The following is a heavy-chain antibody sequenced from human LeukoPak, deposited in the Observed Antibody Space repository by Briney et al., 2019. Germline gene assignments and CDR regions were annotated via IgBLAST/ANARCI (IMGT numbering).Heavy chain of an antibody. CDR3: ARDGEYDFPGYYYGMDV. CDR1: GFTFSSYA. J-gene: IGHJ6*02. CDR2: ISGSGGST. Sequence: PGGSLRLSCAASGFTFSSYAMSWVRQAPGKGLEWVSAISGSGGSTYYADSVKGRFTISRDNSKNTLYLQMNSLRAEDTAVYYCARDGEYDFPGYYYGMDVWGQGTTVTVSS. V-gene: IGHV3-23*01. D-gene: IGHD3-3*01.